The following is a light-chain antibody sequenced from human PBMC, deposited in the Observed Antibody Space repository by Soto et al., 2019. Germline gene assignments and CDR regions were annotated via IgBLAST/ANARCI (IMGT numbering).Light chain of an antibody. CDR1: QTISSW. CDR2: KAS. J-gene: IGKJ1*01. V-gene: IGKV1-5*03. CDR3: QQYNSYSRT. Sequence: DIQMTQSPSTLSASVGDRVTITCRASQTISSWLAWYQQKPGKAPKLVIYKASSLESGVPSRFSGSGSGTAFTLTISSLQPDDFATYYCQQYNSYSRTFGQGTKVEIK.